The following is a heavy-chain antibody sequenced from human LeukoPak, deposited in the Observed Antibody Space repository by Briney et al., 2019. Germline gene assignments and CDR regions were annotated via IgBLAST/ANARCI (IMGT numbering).Heavy chain of an antibody. Sequence: SETLSLTCTVSGGSISSSNYYWGWIRQPPGKGLEWIGSIYYSGSTYYNLSLKSRVTISVDTSKNQFSLKLRSVTAADTAVYYCARLTTVTTPFDYWGQGTLVTVSS. J-gene: IGHJ4*02. CDR1: GGSISSSNYY. CDR3: ARLTTVTTPFDY. CDR2: IYYSGST. D-gene: IGHD4-17*01. V-gene: IGHV4-39*01.